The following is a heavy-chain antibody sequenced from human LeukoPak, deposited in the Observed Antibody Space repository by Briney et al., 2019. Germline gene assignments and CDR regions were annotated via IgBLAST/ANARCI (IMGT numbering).Heavy chain of an antibody. CDR3: ARGSKAAPGTFDY. V-gene: IGHV4-61*08. Sequence: SETLSLTCTVSGGSISSGGYYWSWIRQHPGKGLEWIGYIYYSGSTYYNPSLKSRVAISVDTSKNQFSLKLSSVTAADTAVYYCARGSKAAPGTFDYWGQGTLVTVSS. CDR2: IYYSGST. CDR1: GGSISSGGYY. D-gene: IGHD6-13*01. J-gene: IGHJ4*02.